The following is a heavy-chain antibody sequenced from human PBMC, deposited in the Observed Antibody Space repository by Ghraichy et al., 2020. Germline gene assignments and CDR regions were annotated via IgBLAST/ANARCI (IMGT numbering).Heavy chain of an antibody. V-gene: IGHV4-39*01. CDR2: IYYSGST. Sequence: SETLSLTCTVSGGSISSSSYYWGWIRQPPGKGLEWIGSIYYSGSTYYNPSLKSRVTISVDTSKNQFSLKLSSVTAADTAVDYCARGKTYYDFWSGYYGFPYYFDYWGQGTLVTVSS. CDR1: GGSISSSSYY. D-gene: IGHD3-3*01. J-gene: IGHJ4*02. CDR3: ARGKTYYDFWSGYYGFPYYFDY.